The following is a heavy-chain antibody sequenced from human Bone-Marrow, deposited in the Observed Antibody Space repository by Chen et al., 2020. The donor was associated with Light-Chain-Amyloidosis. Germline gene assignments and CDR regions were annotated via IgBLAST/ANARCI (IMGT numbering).Heavy chain of an antibody. CDR3: TRDRGQWLVLGPDY. CDR1: GFTFSDHY. V-gene: IGHV3-11*01. J-gene: IGHJ4*02. CDR2: ISRSGSII. Sequence: QVQLVESGGGLVKPGGSLRLSCAASGFTFSDHYMNWIRQTPEKGLEWVSYISRSGSIIHYADSVKGRFTISRDNAKNSLYLQMNSLRADDTAVYFCTRDRGQWLVLGPDYWGQGTLVTVSS. D-gene: IGHD6-19*01.